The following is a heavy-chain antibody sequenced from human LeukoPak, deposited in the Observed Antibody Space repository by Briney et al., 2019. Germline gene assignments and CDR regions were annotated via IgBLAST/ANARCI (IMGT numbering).Heavy chain of an antibody. Sequence: GESLKVSFKGSGYSFTSYWIGWVRQMPGKGLELMGIIYPGDSETRYSPSFQGQVTMSADKSINTAYLQWSSLKASDTAMYYCARRQGCSSTSCPPDSWGQGTLVTVSS. D-gene: IGHD2-2*01. CDR2: IYPGDSET. CDR1: GYSFTSYW. V-gene: IGHV5-51*01. J-gene: IGHJ4*02. CDR3: ARRQGCSSTSCPPDS.